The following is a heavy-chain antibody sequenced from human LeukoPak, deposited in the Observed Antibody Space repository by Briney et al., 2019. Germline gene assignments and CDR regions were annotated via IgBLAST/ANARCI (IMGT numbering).Heavy chain of an antibody. Sequence: ASVKVSCKASGYTFTDFYMLCVRQAPGQGLEWMGWINPNSGGTDYAQKFQGRVTMTRDTSTSTAYMELSRLRSDDTAVYHCARGRTGTKDYWGQGTLVTVSS. D-gene: IGHD1-7*01. CDR1: GYTFTDFY. CDR2: INPNSGGT. J-gene: IGHJ4*02. CDR3: ARGRTGTKDY. V-gene: IGHV1-2*02.